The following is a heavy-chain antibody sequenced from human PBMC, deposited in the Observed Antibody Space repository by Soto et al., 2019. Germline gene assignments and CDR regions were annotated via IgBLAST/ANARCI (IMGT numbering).Heavy chain of an antibody. CDR1: GYTFTSYA. J-gene: IGHJ5*02. Sequence: QVQLVQSGAEVKKPGASVKVSCKASGYTFTSYAMHWVRQAPGQRLEWMGWINAGNGNTKYSQKFQGRVTITRDTSASTAYMELSSLRSEDTAVYYCARRWLQNNRFDPWGQGTLVTVSS. V-gene: IGHV1-3*01. CDR3: ARRWLQNNRFDP. CDR2: INAGNGNT. D-gene: IGHD5-12*01.